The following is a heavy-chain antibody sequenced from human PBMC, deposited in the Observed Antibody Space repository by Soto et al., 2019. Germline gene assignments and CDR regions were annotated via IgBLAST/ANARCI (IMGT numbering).Heavy chain of an antibody. CDR2: ISGSGGST. V-gene: IGHV3-23*01. CDR3: AKVPSDIVVVPAPISFAY. CDR1: GFTFSSYA. J-gene: IGHJ4*02. D-gene: IGHD2-2*01. Sequence: GGSLRLSCAASGFTFSSYAMSWVRQAPGKGLEWVSAISGSGGSTYYADSVKGRFTISRDNSKNTLYLQMNSLRAEDTAVYYCAKVPSDIVVVPAPISFAYWGQGSLVTVSS.